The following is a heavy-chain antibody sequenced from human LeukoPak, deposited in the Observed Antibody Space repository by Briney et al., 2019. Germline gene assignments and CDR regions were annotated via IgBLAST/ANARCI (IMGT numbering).Heavy chain of an antibody. CDR1: GYTFTGYY. CDR2: INPNSGGT. Sequence: GASVKVSCKASGYTFTGYYMHWVRQAPGQGLEWMGWINPNSGGTNYAQKFQGWVTMTRDTSISTAYMELSRLRSDDTAVYYCARSRDGSGSFSFDPWGQGTLVTVSS. V-gene: IGHV1-2*04. J-gene: IGHJ5*02. D-gene: IGHD3-10*01. CDR3: ARSRDGSGSFSFDP.